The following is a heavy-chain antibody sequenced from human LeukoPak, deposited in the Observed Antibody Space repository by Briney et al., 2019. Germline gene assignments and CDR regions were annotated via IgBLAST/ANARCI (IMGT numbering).Heavy chain of an antibody. CDR1: GFTFSSYG. V-gene: IGHV3-30*18. D-gene: IGHD6-13*01. CDR2: ISFDGSKT. J-gene: IGHJ6*03. Sequence: GGSLRLSCAASGFTFSSYGMHWVRQAPGKGLEWMALISFDGSKTYYADSVKGRFTISRDNAKNSLYLQMNSLRVEDTAVYYCAKDESEYSSSWYLGYYYYYMDVWGKGTTVTISS. CDR3: AKDESEYSSSWYLGYYYYYMDV.